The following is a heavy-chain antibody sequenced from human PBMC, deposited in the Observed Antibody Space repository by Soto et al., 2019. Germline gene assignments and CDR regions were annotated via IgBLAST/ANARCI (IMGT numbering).Heavy chain of an antibody. CDR3: ARERYSSSWQPKFWRGWLDP. CDR1: GGSFSGYY. CDR2: INHSGST. Sequence: SETLSLTCAVYGGSFSGYYWSWIRQPPGKGLEWIGEINHSGSTNYNPSLKSRVTISVDTSKNQFSLKLSSVTAADTAVYYCARERYSSSWQPKFWRGWLDPWGQGTPVTVYS. J-gene: IGHJ5*02. V-gene: IGHV4-34*01. D-gene: IGHD6-13*01.